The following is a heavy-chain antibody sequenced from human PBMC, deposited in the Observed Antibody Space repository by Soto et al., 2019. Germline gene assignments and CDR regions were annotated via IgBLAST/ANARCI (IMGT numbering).Heavy chain of an antibody. CDR1: GFTFGDYA. J-gene: IGHJ4*02. CDR2: IRSKAYGGTT. Sequence: GGSLRLSCTASGFTFGDYAMSWFRQAPGKGLEWVGFIRSKAYGGTTEYAASVKGRFTISRDDSKSIAYLQMNSLKTEDTAVYYCTSRREMATILNYWGQGTLVTVSS. V-gene: IGHV3-49*03. D-gene: IGHD5-12*01. CDR3: TSRREMATILNY.